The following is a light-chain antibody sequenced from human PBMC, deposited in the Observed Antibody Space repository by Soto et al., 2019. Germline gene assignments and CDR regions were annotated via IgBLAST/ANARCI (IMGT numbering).Light chain of an antibody. J-gene: IGKJ3*01. CDR3: QQRYSTPPS. CDR1: QSIGNY. Sequence: DIQMTQSPSSLSASVGDRVTITCRAGQSIGNYLNWYQQKPGKAPKLRIYGASTLQSGDPSRFNVSRLGTDFTLAINSLQPEDFATCDCQQRYSTPPSFGPGTIVVIK. CDR2: GAS. V-gene: IGKV1-39*01.